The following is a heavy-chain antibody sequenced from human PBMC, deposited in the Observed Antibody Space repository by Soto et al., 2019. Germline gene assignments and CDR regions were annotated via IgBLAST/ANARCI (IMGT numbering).Heavy chain of an antibody. CDR3: ATVTIYYYGMDV. Sequence: QVQLQESGPGLVKPSETLSLTCTVSGGSVSSGSYYWSWIRQPPGKGLEWIGYIYYSGSTNYNPSLTRRVTISVDTSKNQFSLKLSSVTAADTAVYYCATVTIYYYGMDVWGQGTTVTVSS. CDR1: GGSVSSGSYY. V-gene: IGHV4-61*01. CDR2: IYYSGST. J-gene: IGHJ6*02. D-gene: IGHD4-17*01.